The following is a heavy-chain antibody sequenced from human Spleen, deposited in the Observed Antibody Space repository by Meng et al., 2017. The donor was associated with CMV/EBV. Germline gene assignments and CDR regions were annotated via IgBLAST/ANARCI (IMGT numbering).Heavy chain of an antibody. D-gene: IGHD2-21*02. CDR2: INPNSGGT. J-gene: IGHJ4*02. CDR3: GREFPRWGLEFDY. CDR1: GYTFTGYY. V-gene: IGHV1-2*02. Sequence: ASVKVFCKASGYTFTGYYMHWVRQAPGQGLEWMGWINPNSGGTNYTQKFRGRVTVTSDTSIRTAYMELSGLTSADTAVYYCGREFPRWGLEFDYWGQGTRVAVSS.